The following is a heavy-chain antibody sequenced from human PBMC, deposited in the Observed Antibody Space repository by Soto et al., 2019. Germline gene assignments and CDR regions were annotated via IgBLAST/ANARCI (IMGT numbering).Heavy chain of an antibody. CDR2: ISGTGTSD. CDR3: VRGQNRGFSDYMEA. Sequence: QVQLVESGGGLVKPGTSLKLSCAASGFFFSGNYMDWVRQAPGTGLEGLSYISGTGTSDFYAASVRGRCTVSRDNAKSLLHLEIINVRVDDSAVYYCVRGQNRGFSDYMEAWGKGTTVTVSS. J-gene: IGHJ6*03. V-gene: IGHV3-11*01. CDR1: GFFFSGNY.